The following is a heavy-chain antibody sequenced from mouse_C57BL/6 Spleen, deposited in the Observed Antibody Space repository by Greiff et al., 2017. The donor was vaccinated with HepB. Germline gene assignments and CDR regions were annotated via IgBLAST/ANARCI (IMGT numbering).Heavy chain of an antibody. CDR2: IDPANGDT. V-gene: IGHV14-4*01. CDR1: GFNIKDDY. J-gene: IGHJ2*01. D-gene: IGHD2-2*01. Sequence: VQLQQSGAELVRPGASVKLSCTASGFNIKDDYMHWVKQRPEQGLEWIGWIDPANGDTEYASKFQGKATITADTSSNTAYLQLSSLTSEDTAVYYCTTGSTMVTTDYWGQGTTLTVSS. CDR3: TTGSTMVTTDY.